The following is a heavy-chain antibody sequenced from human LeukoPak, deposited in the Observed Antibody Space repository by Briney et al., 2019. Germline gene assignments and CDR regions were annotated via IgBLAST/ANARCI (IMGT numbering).Heavy chain of an antibody. D-gene: IGHD3-3*01. Sequence: ASVKVSCKASGYTFTSYDINWVRQATGHGLEWMGWMNPNSGNTGYAQKFQGRVTITRNTSISTAYMELSRLRSDDTAVYYCAREFWSGPRYDFWSGPDYWGQGTLVTVSS. CDR3: AREFWSGPRYDFWSGPDY. CDR1: GYTFTSYD. CDR2: MNPNSGNT. V-gene: IGHV1-8*03. J-gene: IGHJ4*02.